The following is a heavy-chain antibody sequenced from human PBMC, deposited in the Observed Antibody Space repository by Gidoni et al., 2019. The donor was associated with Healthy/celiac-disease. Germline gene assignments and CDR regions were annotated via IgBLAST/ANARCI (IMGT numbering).Heavy chain of an antibody. Sequence: FDDYAMHWVRQAPGKGLEWVSGISWNSGSIGYADSVKGRFTISRDNAKNSLYLQMNSLRAEDTALYYCAKGYSYGFAPYYFDYWGQGTLVTVSS. CDR1: FDDYA. V-gene: IGHV3-9*01. D-gene: IGHD5-18*01. J-gene: IGHJ4*02. CDR2: ISWNSGSI. CDR3: AKGYSYGFAPYYFDY.